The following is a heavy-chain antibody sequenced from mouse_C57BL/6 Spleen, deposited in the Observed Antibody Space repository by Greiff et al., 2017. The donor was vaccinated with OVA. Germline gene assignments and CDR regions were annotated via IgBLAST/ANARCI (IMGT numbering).Heavy chain of an antibody. J-gene: IGHJ3*01. CDR2: IYPGSGST. CDR3: ARDEGTWFAY. CDR1: GYTFTSYW. V-gene: IGHV1-55*01. Sequence: VQLQQPGAELVKPGASVQMSCKASGYTFTSYWITWVKQRPGQGLEWIGDIYPGSGSTNYNEKFKSKATLTVDTSSSTAYMQLSSLTSWDSAVDYCARDEGTWFAYWGKGTLVTVSA.